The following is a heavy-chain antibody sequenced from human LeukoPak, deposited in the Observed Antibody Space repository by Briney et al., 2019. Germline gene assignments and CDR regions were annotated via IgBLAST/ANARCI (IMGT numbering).Heavy chain of an antibody. J-gene: IGHJ4*02. CDR2: INPNSGGT. V-gene: IGHV1-2*02. CDR1: GYTFTGYY. CDR3: ARGYYDSSGYIHY. D-gene: IGHD3-22*01. Sequence: ASVKVSCKASGYTFTGYYMHWVRQAPGQGLEWMGWINPNSGGTNYAQKFQGRVTMTRDTSISTAYMELSRLRSDDTAVYYCARGYYDSSGYIHYRGQGTLVTVSS.